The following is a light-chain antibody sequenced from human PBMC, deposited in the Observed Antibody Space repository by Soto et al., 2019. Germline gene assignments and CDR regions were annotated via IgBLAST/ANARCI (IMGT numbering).Light chain of an antibody. V-gene: IGKV3-20*01. CDR3: QQYDTSPPMYT. J-gene: IGKJ2*01. CDR2: ATS. Sequence: EIVLTQSPGTLSLSPGERATLSCRASQSVASTYLAWYQQKPAQAPRLLIYATSNRAAGIPDRFSGSGSGTDFTLTISRLEPEDVSVYYCQQYDTSPPMYTFGQGTKVEIK. CDR1: QSVASTY.